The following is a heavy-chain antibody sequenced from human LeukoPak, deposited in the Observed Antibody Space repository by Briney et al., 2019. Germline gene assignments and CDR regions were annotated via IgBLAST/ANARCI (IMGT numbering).Heavy chain of an antibody. D-gene: IGHD3-3*01. CDR1: GGSISSGGYY. V-gene: IGHV4-30-2*01. J-gene: IGHJ4*02. CDR2: IYHSGST. CDR3: ARVPYYDFWSGSYFDY. Sequence: SQTLSLTCTVSGGSISSGGYYWSWIRQPPGKGLEWIGYIYHSGSTYYNPSLKSRVTISVDRSKNQFSLKLSSVTAADTAVYYCARVPYYDFWSGSYFDYWGQGTLVTVSS.